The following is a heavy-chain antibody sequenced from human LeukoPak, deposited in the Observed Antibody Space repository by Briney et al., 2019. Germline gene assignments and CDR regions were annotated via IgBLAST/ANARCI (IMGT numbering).Heavy chain of an antibody. CDR2: IYYSGST. J-gene: IGHJ6*02. V-gene: IGHV4-59*01. CDR1: GGSISSYY. Sequence: SETLSLTCTVSGGSISSYYLSWIRQPPGKGLEWIGYIYYSGSTNDNPSLKSRVTISVDTSKNQFSLKLSSVTAADTAVYYCARGMASYDFWSGYPQLYGMDVWGQGTTVTVSS. D-gene: IGHD3-3*01. CDR3: ARGMASYDFWSGYPQLYGMDV.